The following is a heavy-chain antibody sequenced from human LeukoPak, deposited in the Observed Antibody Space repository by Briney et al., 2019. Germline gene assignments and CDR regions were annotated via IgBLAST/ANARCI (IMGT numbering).Heavy chain of an antibody. Sequence: GESLKIYCKGSGYSFINYWIAWVRQMPGKGLECMGIIYPGDSDTRYSPSFQGQVTISADKSISTAYLQWSSLKASDTAMYYCAKHESGTNWFDPWGQGTLVTVSS. J-gene: IGHJ5*02. CDR1: GYSFINYW. V-gene: IGHV5-51*01. CDR2: IYPGDSDT. CDR3: AKHESGTNWFDP.